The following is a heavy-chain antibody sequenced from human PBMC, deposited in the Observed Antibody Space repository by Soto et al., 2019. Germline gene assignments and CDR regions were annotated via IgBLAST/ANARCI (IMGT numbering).Heavy chain of an antibody. CDR3: ARVSHWGYYDSSGYPLLGFDP. J-gene: IGHJ5*02. D-gene: IGHD3-22*01. V-gene: IGHV4-59*01. CDR2: IYYSGST. CDR1: GGSISSYY. Sequence: PSETLSLTCTVSGGSISSYYWSWTRQPPGKGLEWIGYIYYSGSTNYNPSLKSRVTISVDTSKNQFSLKLSSVTAADTAVYYCARVSHWGYYDSSGYPLLGFDPWGQGTMVTVS.